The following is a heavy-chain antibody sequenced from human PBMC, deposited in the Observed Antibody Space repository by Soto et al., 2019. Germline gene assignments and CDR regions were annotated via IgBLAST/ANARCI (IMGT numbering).Heavy chain of an antibody. D-gene: IGHD2-15*01. Sequence: PGESLKISCKGSGYSFTSYWISWVRQMPGKGLEWMGRIDPSDSYTNYSPSFQGHVTISADKSISTAYLQWSSLKASDTAMYYCARLSGDIVVVVAAPYYYYGMDVWGQGTTVTVSS. CDR3: ARLSGDIVVVVAAPYYYYGMDV. CDR2: IDPSDSYT. V-gene: IGHV5-10-1*01. J-gene: IGHJ6*02. CDR1: GYSFTSYW.